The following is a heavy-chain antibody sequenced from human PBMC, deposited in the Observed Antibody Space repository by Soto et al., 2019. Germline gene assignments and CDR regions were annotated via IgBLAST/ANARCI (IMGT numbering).Heavy chain of an antibody. J-gene: IGHJ4*02. D-gene: IGHD2-21*02. V-gene: IGHV3-23*01. CDR2: IIGSGAIT. Sequence: GGSLRLSCVASEFTFNSYAMNWVRQSPGMGLEWVSSIIGSGAITYYADSVKGRFTISRDNSKSTLYLQMNSLRVEDTALYYCAKDARDTGGNSGIDYWGQGTLVTVYS. CDR3: AKDARDTGGNSGIDY. CDR1: EFTFNSYA.